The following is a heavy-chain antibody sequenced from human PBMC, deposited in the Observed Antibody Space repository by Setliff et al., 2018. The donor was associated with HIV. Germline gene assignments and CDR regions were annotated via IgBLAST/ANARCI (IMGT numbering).Heavy chain of an antibody. CDR1: GYSFTTYP. D-gene: IGHD1-26*01. CDR3: ARGTRVGANDAFDI. Sequence: ASVKVSCKASGYSFTTYPIHWVRQAPGQRLEWMGWINAGNGNTKYSQKFQGRVTMTRDTSTSTAYMELSRLRSDDTAVYYCARGTRVGANDAFDIWGQGTMVTV. J-gene: IGHJ3*02. CDR2: INAGNGNT. V-gene: IGHV1-3*01.